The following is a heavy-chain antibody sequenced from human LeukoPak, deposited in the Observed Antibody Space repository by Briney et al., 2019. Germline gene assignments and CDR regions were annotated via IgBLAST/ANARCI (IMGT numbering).Heavy chain of an antibody. CDR3: ARGPSYSSSPGGAGY. D-gene: IGHD6-6*01. Sequence: GGSLRLSCAASGFTFSSYSMNWVRQAPGKGLEWVSSISSSSSYIYYADSVKGRFTISRDNAKNSLYLQMNSLRSDDTAVYYCARGPSYSSSPGGAGYWGQGTLVTVSS. J-gene: IGHJ4*02. V-gene: IGHV3-21*04. CDR1: GFTFSSYS. CDR2: ISSSSSYI.